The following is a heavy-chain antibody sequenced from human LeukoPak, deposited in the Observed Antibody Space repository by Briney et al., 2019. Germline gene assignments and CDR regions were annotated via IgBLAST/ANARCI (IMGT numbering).Heavy chain of an antibody. D-gene: IGHD6-25*01. Sequence: PSETLSLTCAVYGGSFSGYYWSWIRQPPGKGLEWIGEINHSGSTNYNPSLKSRVTISVDTSKNQFSLKLSSVTAADTAVYYCAREAAQRAFDIWGQGTMVTVSS. V-gene: IGHV4-34*01. CDR1: GGSFSGYY. CDR3: AREAAQRAFDI. J-gene: IGHJ3*02. CDR2: INHSGST.